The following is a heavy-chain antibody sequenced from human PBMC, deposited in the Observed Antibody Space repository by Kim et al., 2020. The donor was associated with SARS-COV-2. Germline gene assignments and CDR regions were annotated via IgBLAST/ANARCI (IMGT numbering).Heavy chain of an antibody. J-gene: IGHJ6*02. CDR1: GFTFSSYS. Sequence: GGSLRLSCAASGFTFSSYSMNWVRQAPGKGLEWVSSISSSSSYIYYADSVKGRFTISRDNAKNSLYLQMNSLRAEDTAVYYCARDSYSIVGATAYGMDVWGQGTTVTVSS. D-gene: IGHD1-26*01. CDR2: ISSSSSYI. V-gene: IGHV3-21*01. CDR3: ARDSYSIVGATAYGMDV.